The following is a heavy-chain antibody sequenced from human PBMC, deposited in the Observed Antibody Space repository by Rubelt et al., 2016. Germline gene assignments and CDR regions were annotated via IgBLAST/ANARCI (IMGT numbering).Heavy chain of an antibody. V-gene: IGHV2-5*02. Sequence: QITLKESGPTLVKPTQTLTLTCTFSGFSLSTSGVGVGWIRQPPGKALEWLALIYWDDDKRYSPSLKRRHTTTKDNSKNQGVLTMTSRDPGDTATYYCAHRMMIRGGPFDVWGQGALVTVSS. CDR3: AHRMMIRGGPFDV. J-gene: IGHJ4*02. D-gene: IGHD3-10*01. CDR1: GFSLSTSGVG. CDR2: IYWDDDK.